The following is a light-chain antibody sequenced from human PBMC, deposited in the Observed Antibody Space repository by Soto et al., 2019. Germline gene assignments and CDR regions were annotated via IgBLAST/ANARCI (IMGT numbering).Light chain of an antibody. Sequence: EIVLTQSPVTLSLSPGERATLSCRASESVGKYLAWYQQRPGQSPRLLIYDTSNRATGIPARFSGSGSGTDFTLTISSLEPDDFAVYYCQQRSNWPPLTFGGGTRVEIK. V-gene: IGKV3-11*01. CDR2: DTS. J-gene: IGKJ4*01. CDR1: ESVGKY. CDR3: QQRSNWPPLT.